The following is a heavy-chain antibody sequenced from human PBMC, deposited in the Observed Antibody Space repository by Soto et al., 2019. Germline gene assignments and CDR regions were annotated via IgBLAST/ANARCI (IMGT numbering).Heavy chain of an antibody. V-gene: IGHV3-48*01. J-gene: IGHJ3*02. Sequence: ESGGGLVQPGGSLRLSCAASGFTFSSSSMNWVRQAPGQGLEWVSYISSSSSTIYYADSVTGRFTISRDNAKNSLYLQMNSLRAEDTAVYYCARETLHEDAFDIWGQGTMVTVSS. CDR3: ARETLHEDAFDI. CDR2: ISSSSSTI. CDR1: GFTFSSSS.